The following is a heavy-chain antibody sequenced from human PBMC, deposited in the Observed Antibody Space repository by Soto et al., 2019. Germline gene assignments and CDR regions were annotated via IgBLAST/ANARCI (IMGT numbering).Heavy chain of an antibody. CDR2: ISAYNGNT. CDR3: ARGRYYDILTGSSWFDP. J-gene: IGHJ5*02. D-gene: IGHD3-9*01. V-gene: IGHV1-18*01. Sequence: ASVKVSCKASGYTFTSYGISWVRQAPGQGLEWMGWISAYNGNTNYAQKLQGRVTMTTDTSTSTAYMELRSLRSDDTAVYYCARGRYYDILTGSSWFDPWGQGTLVTVSS. CDR1: GYTFTSYG.